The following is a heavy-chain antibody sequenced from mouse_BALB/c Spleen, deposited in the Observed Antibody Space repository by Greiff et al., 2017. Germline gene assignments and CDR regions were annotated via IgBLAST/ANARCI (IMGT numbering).Heavy chain of an antibody. CDR2: INPSTGYT. CDR1: GYTFTSYW. D-gene: IGHD3-3*01. J-gene: IGHJ1*01. CDR3: ARGEGLTSPLYWYFDV. Sequence: QVQLQQSGAELAKPGASVKMSCKASGYTFTSYWMHWVKQRPGQGLEWIGYINPSTGYTEYNQKFKDKATLTADKSSSTAYMQLSSLTSEDSAVYYCARGEGLTSPLYWYFDVWGAGTTVTVSS. V-gene: IGHV1-7*01.